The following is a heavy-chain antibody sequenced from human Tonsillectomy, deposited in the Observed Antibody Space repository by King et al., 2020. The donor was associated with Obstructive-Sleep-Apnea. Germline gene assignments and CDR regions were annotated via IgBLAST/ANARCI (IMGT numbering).Heavy chain of an antibody. J-gene: IGHJ4*02. D-gene: IGHD5-24*01. CDR1: GFTFTNAW. CDR2: IKSKTHGGTK. V-gene: IGHV3-15*01. Sequence: VQLVESGGGLVKPGGSLRLSCAASGFTFTNAWMSWVRQAPGKGRVWVGRIKSKTHGGTKDYAAPVKDRFTISRDDSKNTLYLQMNSLKTEDTAVYYCTTGRWLHFFWGQGTLVSVSS. CDR3: TTGRWLHFF.